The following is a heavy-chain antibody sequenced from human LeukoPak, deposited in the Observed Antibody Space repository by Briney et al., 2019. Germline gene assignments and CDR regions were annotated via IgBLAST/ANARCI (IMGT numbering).Heavy chain of an antibody. Sequence: PSETLSLTCTVSGDPAISSFYWSWIRQPPGKGLEWIGFMDASGNTKYNSSLKSRVAISGDMSKKQFSLKLSSLTAADTAIYYCASFMIREERAYFSDYWGRGTLVTVSS. CDR2: MDASGNT. CDR3: ASFMIREERAYFSDY. CDR1: GDPAISSFY. V-gene: IGHV4-4*09. D-gene: IGHD3-10*01. J-gene: IGHJ4*02.